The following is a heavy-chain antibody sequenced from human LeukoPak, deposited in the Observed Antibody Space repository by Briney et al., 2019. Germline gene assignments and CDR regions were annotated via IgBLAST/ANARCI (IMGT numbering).Heavy chain of an antibody. D-gene: IGHD3-22*01. Sequence: PGGSLRLSCAASGFTFDDFAMHWVRQVPGKGLEWVSGISWNSANAGYADSVRGRFTISRDNAKNSLYLQMNSLRPEDTALYYCAKAQWLEAFYYDSSGYYYGVFDSWGQGTLVTVSS. CDR2: ISWNSANA. V-gene: IGHV3-9*01. CDR1: GFTFDDFA. J-gene: IGHJ4*02. CDR3: AKAQWLEAFYYDSSGYYYGVFDS.